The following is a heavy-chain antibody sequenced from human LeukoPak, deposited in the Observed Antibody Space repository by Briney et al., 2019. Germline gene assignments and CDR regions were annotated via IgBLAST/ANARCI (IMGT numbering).Heavy chain of an antibody. J-gene: IGHJ4*02. Sequence: PSETLSLTCAVYGGSFSGYYWSWIRQPPGKGLEWIGEINHSGSTNCNPSLKSRVTISVDTSKNQFSLKLSSVTAADTAVYYCVNLSSSWYIAYWGQGTLVTVSS. D-gene: IGHD6-13*01. V-gene: IGHV4-34*01. CDR3: VNLSSSWYIAY. CDR2: INHSGST. CDR1: GGSFSGYY.